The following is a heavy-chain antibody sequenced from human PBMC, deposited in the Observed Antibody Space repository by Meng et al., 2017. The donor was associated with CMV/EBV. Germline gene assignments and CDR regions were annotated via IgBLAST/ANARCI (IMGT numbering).Heavy chain of an antibody. CDR2: MNSNSGNT. D-gene: IGHD2-2*01. Sequence: ASVKVSCKASGYTFTSYDINWVRQATGQGLEWMGWMNSNSGNTGYAQKFQGRVTMTRNTSISTAYMGLSSLRSEDTAVYYCARSVVVVPAAPLRAYFDYWGQGTLVTVSS. J-gene: IGHJ4*02. V-gene: IGHV1-8*01. CDR3: ARSVVVVPAAPLRAYFDY. CDR1: GYTFTSYD.